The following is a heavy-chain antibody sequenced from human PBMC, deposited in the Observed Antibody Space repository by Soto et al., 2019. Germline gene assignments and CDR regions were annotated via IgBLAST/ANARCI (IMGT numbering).Heavy chain of an antibody. D-gene: IGHD2-15*01. J-gene: IGHJ1*01. Sequence: SETLSLTCTVSGGSISSYYWSWIRQPPGKGLEWIGYIYYSGSTNYNPSLKSRVTISVDTSKNQFSLKLSSVTAADTAVYYCASCPDIAVPFQHWGQGTLVTVSS. CDR3: ASCPDIAVPFQH. CDR1: GGSISSYY. CDR2: IYYSGST. V-gene: IGHV4-59*01.